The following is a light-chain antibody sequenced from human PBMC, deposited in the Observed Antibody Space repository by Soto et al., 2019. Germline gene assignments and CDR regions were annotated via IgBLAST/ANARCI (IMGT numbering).Light chain of an antibody. V-gene: IGLV1-40*01. Sequence: QSVLTQPPSVSGAPGQRVTLSCTGSSSNLGAGYDVHWYQQLPGTAPKLLIYGNNNRPSGVPDRFSGSKSGTSAFLAISGIQDEDEADYYCQSQGTGASVIFGGGTKLTVL. CDR1: SSNLGAGYD. CDR2: GNN. CDR3: QSQGTGASVI. J-gene: IGLJ2*01.